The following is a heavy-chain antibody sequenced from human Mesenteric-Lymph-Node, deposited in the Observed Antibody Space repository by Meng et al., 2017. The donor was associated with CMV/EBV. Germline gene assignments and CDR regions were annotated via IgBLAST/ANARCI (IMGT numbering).Heavy chain of an antibody. Sequence: ASVQVSCKASGYTFTSYDINWVRQATGQGLEWMGWMNPNSGNTGYAQKFQGRVTMTRNTSISTAYMELSSLRSEDTAVYYCAREAGTCSSTSCYYNWFDPWGQGTLVTVSS. D-gene: IGHD2-2*01. CDR1: GYTFTSYD. CDR2: MNPNSGNT. CDR3: AREAGTCSSTSCYYNWFDP. V-gene: IGHV1-8*01. J-gene: IGHJ5*02.